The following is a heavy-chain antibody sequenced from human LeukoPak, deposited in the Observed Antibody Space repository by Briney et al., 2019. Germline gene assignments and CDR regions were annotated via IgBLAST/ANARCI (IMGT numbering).Heavy chain of an antibody. J-gene: IGHJ6*03. CDR2: INPNSGGT. Sequence: ASVKVSCTASGYTFTDYFMHWVRQAPGQGLEWMGWINPNSGGTNYAQRFQGRVTMTRDTSITTAYMELSRLRSDDTAVYYCARGGSPIFYYYIDVWGKGTTVTISS. V-gene: IGHV1-2*02. CDR3: ARGGSPIFYYYIDV. D-gene: IGHD2-21*01. CDR1: GYTFTDYF.